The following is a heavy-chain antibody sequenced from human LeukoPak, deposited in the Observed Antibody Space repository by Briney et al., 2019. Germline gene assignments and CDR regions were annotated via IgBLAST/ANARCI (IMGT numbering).Heavy chain of an antibody. Sequence: ASVKVSCKASGYTFTSYGISWVRQAPGQGLEWMGWISAYNGNTNYAQKLQGRVTMTTDTSTSTAYMELRSLRSDDTAVYYCARDVGQMYSSSWYDYWGQGTLVTVSS. V-gene: IGHV1-18*01. J-gene: IGHJ4*02. CDR3: ARDVGQMYSSSWYDY. CDR2: ISAYNGNT. CDR1: GYTFTSYG. D-gene: IGHD6-13*01.